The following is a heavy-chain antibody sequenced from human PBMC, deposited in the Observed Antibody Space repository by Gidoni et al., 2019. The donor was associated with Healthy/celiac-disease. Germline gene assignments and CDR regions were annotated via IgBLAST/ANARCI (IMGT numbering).Heavy chain of an antibody. CDR2: IYYSGST. J-gene: IGHJ4*02. CDR3: ARDLIYCSGGSCYSYYFDY. V-gene: IGHV4-30-4*01. Sequence: QVQLQESGPGLVKPSPTLSLTCTVSGGSISSGDYYWSWLRQPPGKGLEWSGYIYYSGSTYYNPSRKSRGTISVDTSKNQFSLKLSSVTAADTAVYYCARDLIYCSGGSCYSYYFDYWGQGTLVTVSS. D-gene: IGHD2-15*01. CDR1: GGSISSGDYY.